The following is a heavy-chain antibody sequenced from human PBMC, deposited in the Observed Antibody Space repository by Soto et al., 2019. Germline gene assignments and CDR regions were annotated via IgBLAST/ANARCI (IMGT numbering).Heavy chain of an antibody. CDR1: GGSISSSSYY. D-gene: IGHD3-9*01. J-gene: IGHJ4*02. CDR2: IYYSGST. CDR3: ARHGADYDILTGYQEYYFDY. V-gene: IGHV4-39*01. Sequence: QLQLQESGPGLVKPSETLSLTCTVSGGSISSSSYYWGWIRQPPGKGLEWIGSIYYSGSTYYNPSLKSRGTISVDMSKNQFSLKLSSVTAADTAVYYCARHGADYDILTGYQEYYFDYWGQGTLVTVSS.